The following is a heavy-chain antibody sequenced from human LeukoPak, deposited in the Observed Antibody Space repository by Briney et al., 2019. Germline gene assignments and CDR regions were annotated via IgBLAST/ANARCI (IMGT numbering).Heavy chain of an antibody. CDR3: ASEVDTAIVNFRYFDL. CDR2: ISSSSSYI. Sequence: GGSLRLSCAASGFTFSSYSMNWVRQAPGKGLEWVSSISSSSSYIYYADSVKGRFTISRDNAKNSLYLQMNSLRAEDTAVYYCASEVDTAIVNFRYFDLWGRGTLVTVSS. J-gene: IGHJ2*01. V-gene: IGHV3-21*01. D-gene: IGHD5-18*01. CDR1: GFTFSSYS.